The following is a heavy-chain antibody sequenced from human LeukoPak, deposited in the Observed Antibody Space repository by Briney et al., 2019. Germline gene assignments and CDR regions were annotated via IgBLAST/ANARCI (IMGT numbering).Heavy chain of an antibody. V-gene: IGHV4-59*01. D-gene: IGHD4-17*01. CDR1: GGSITSYY. J-gene: IGHJ5*02. Sequence: PSETLSLTPTLSGGSITSYYSSWVPEPPREGLEWVGYIYYSGSTNYNPSLKSRVNISVDTSTNQFSLKLSSVTAADTAVYYCARAYGDYVRWFDPWGQGTLVTVSS. CDR2: IYYSGST. CDR3: ARAYGDYVRWFDP.